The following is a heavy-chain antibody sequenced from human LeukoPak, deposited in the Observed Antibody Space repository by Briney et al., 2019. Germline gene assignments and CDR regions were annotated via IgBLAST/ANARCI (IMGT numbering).Heavy chain of an antibody. V-gene: IGHV4-59*08. D-gene: IGHD5-24*01. J-gene: IGHJ4*02. Sequence: SETLSLTCTVSGGSISSYYWSWIRQPPGKGLEWIGYIYYSGSTNYNPSLKSRVTISVDTSKNQFSLKLSSVTAADPAVYYCARETGPATRVLDYWGQGTLVTVSS. CDR2: IYYSGST. CDR1: GGSISSYY. CDR3: ARETGPATRVLDY.